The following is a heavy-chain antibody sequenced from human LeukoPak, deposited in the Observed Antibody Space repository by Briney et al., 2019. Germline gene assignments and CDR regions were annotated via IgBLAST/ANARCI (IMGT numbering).Heavy chain of an antibody. CDR3: ARDRTRDGHNQGRVFDY. J-gene: IGHJ4*02. CDR2: ISYDGSNK. CDR1: RFTFSNYA. V-gene: IGHV3-30-3*01. D-gene: IGHD5-24*01. Sequence: GGSLRLSCAASRFTFSNYAMHWVRQAPGKGLEWVAVISYDGSNKYYADSVKGRFTISRDISKNTLYLQMNSLGAEDTAVYYCARDRTRDGHNQGRVFDYWGQGTLVTASS.